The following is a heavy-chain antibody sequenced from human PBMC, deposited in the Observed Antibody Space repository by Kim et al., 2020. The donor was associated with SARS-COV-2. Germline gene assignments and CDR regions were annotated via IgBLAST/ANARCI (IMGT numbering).Heavy chain of an antibody. CDR2: IYYSGST. V-gene: IGHV4-59*01. J-gene: IGHJ3*02. CDR3: ARGEVDTSAFDI. CDR1: GGSISSYY. D-gene: IGHD5-18*01. Sequence: SETLSLTCTVSGGSISSYYWSWIRQPPGKGLEWIGYIYYSGSTNYNPSLKSRVTISVDTSKNQFSLKLSSVTAADTAVYYCARGEVDTSAFDIWGQGTMVTVSS.